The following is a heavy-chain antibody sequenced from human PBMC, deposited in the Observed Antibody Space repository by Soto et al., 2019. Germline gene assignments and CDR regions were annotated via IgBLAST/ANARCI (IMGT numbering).Heavy chain of an antibody. V-gene: IGHV1-46*01. Sequence: ASVKVSCKASGYTFTSYYMHWVRQAPGQGLEWMGIINPSGGSTSYAQKFQGRVTMTRDTSMSTVYMELSSLRSEDTAVYYCARDGRYCSGGSCSMGLYFDYWGQGTLVTVSS. CDR2: INPSGGST. CDR3: ARDGRYCSGGSCSMGLYFDY. CDR1: GYTFTSYY. D-gene: IGHD2-15*01. J-gene: IGHJ4*02.